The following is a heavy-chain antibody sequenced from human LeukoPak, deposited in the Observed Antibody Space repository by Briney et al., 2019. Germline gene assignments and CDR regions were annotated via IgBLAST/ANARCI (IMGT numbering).Heavy chain of an antibody. D-gene: IGHD4-17*01. CDR1: GYSISSGYY. CDR2: IYHSGST. CDR3: AREGDPMTTVTLSSNWFDP. V-gene: IGHV4-38-2*02. Sequence: SETLSLTCTVSGYSISSGYYWGWIRQPPGKGLEWIGSIYHSGSTYYNPSLKSRVTISVDTSKNQFSLKLSSVTAADTAVYYCAREGDPMTTVTLSSNWFDPWGQGTLVTVSS. J-gene: IGHJ5*02.